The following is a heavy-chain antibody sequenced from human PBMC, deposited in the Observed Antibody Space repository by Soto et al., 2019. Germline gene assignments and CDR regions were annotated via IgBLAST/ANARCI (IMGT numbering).Heavy chain of an antibody. V-gene: IGHV1-69*01. CDR1: GGTFSSYA. CDR3: ARSPLRLEYCSSTSCYFDY. CDR2: IIPIFGTA. J-gene: IGHJ4*02. Sequence: QVQLVHSGAEVKKPGSSVKVSCKASGGTFSSYAISWVRQAPGQGLEWMGGIIPIFGTANYAQKFQGRVTITADESTSTAYMELSSLRSEDTAVYYCARSPLRLEYCSSTSCYFDYWGQGTLVTVSS. D-gene: IGHD2-2*01.